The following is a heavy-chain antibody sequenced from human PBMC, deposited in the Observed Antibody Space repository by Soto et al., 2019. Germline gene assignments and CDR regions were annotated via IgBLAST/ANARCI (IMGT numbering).Heavy chain of an antibody. V-gene: IGHV1-3*01. D-gene: IGHD3-3*01. CDR1: GYTFNRHT. CDR2: INAGSGDT. CDR3: AREGGYNFWSGLGH. Sequence: ASVKVSCKASGYTFNRHTMHWVRQAPGQRLEWMGRINAGSGDTKNSQKFQGRATLTADTSASAAYTELSSLRSEDTAVYYCAREGGYNFWSGLGHWGQGTLVTVSS. J-gene: IGHJ4*02.